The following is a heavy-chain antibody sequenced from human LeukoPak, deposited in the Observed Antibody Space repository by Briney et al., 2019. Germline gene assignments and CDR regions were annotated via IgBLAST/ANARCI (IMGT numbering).Heavy chain of an antibody. CDR1: GYSLTSYG. V-gene: IGHV1-18*01. CDR2: ISAYNGNT. D-gene: IGHD3-16*02. J-gene: IGHJ4*02. CDR3: ARDGGYDYVWGSYRYEDY. Sequence: ASVKVSCKASGYSLTSYGISWVRQAPGQGLEWMGWISAYNGNTNYAQKLQGRVTMTTDTSTSTAYMELRSLRSDDTAVYYCARDGGYDYVWGSYRYEDYWGQGTLVTVSS.